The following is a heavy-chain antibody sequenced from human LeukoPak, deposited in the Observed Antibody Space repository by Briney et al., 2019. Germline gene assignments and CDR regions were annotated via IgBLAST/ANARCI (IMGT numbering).Heavy chain of an antibody. CDR1: GYTFTGYY. CDR3: ARERLITIFGVVTISAGMDV. CDR2: INPNSGGT. V-gene: IGHV1-2*06. D-gene: IGHD3-3*01. J-gene: IGHJ6*04. Sequence: ASVKVSCKASGYTFTGYYMHWVRQAPGQGLEWMGRINPNSGGTNYAQKFQGRVTMTRDTSISTAYMELSRLRSDDTAVYYCARERLITIFGVVTISAGMDVWGKGTTVTVSS.